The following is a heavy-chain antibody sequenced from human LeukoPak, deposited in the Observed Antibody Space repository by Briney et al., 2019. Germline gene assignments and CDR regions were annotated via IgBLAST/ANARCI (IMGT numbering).Heavy chain of an antibody. CDR3: VTFYETY. Sequence: GGSLRLSCAASGTYWMHWVRQAPGKGLVWVSHINSDGSWTGYADSVKGRFTISKDNAKNTVSLQMNNLRAEDTAVCYCVTFYETYWGRGTLVTVSS. J-gene: IGHJ4*02. D-gene: IGHD2/OR15-2a*01. CDR1: GTYW. CDR2: INSDGSWT. V-gene: IGHV3-74*01.